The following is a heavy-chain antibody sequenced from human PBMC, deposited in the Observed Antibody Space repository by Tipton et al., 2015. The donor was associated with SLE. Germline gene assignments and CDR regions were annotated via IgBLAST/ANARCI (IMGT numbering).Heavy chain of an antibody. CDR1: GGSIKSHY. CDR3: ARDPAGGSGF. J-gene: IGHJ4*02. CDR2: IHDSGSS. V-gene: IGHV4-59*11. D-gene: IGHD5-12*01. Sequence: GLVKPSETLSLTCTVSGGSIKSHYYHWIRQAPGKGLAWIGYIHDSGSSNYSPSLKSRVAISLDTSKNEFSLKLRSVTAADTAVYYCARDPAGGSGFWGQGMLVTVSS.